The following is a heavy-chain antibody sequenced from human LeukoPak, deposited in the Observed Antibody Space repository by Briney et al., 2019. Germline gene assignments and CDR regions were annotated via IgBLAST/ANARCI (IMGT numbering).Heavy chain of an antibody. V-gene: IGHV4-38-2*02. CDR1: GYSISRDFY. D-gene: IGHD6-13*01. J-gene: IGHJ4*01. CDR3: ARDSGFSSSWYGRQPDY. Sequence: SETLSLTCAVSGYSISRDFYWGWIRQPPGKGLEWIGSIYHSGSTYYNPSLRSRVTISVDTSKNQLSLKLSSVTAADTAAYYCARDSGFSSSWYGRQPDYWGQGTLVTVSS. CDR2: IYHSGST.